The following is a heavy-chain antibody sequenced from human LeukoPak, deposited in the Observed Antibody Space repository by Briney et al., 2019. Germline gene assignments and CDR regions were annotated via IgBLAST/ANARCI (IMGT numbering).Heavy chain of an antibody. V-gene: IGHV4-59*01. CDR2: IYYSGST. Sequence: KASETLSLTCTVSGASISSYYWSWIRQPPGKGLEWIGYIYYSGSTNYNPALKSRVTISEDTSKNQISLKLSSVTAADTAMYYCARVRGYYDSSGYDYWGQGTLVTVSS. J-gene: IGHJ4*02. D-gene: IGHD3-22*01. CDR3: ARVRGYYDSSGYDY. CDR1: GASISSYY.